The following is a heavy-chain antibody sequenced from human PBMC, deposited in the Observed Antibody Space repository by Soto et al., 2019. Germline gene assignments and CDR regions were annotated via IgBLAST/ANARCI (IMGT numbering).Heavy chain of an antibody. CDR1: GGSFSGYY. V-gene: IGHV4-34*01. Sequence: PSETLSLTCAVYGGSFSGYYWSWIRQPPGKGLEWIGEINHSGSTNYNPSLKSRVTISVDTSKNQFSLKLSSVTAADTAVYYCARAGRSYYGSGRLRNWFDPWGQGTLVTV. D-gene: IGHD3-10*01. CDR2: INHSGST. CDR3: ARAGRSYYGSGRLRNWFDP. J-gene: IGHJ5*02.